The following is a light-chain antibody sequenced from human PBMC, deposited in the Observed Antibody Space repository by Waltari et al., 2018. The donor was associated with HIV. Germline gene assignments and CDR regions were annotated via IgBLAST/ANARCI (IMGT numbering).Light chain of an antibody. CDR3: AAWDESLNAWV. V-gene: IGLV1-44*01. CDR2: SNN. J-gene: IGLJ3*02. CDR1: RSNIGSND. Sequence: QSVLPQPPSASGTPGQRVTISCPGSRSNIGSNDVNWYQQVPGTAPKFLMYSNNKRPSGVPDRFSGSKSGTSASLAISGLQSDDEADYYCAAWDESLNAWVFGGGTRLTVL.